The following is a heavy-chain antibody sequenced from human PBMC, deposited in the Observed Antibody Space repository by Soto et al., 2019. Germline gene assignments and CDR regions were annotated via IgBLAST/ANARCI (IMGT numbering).Heavy chain of an antibody. J-gene: IGHJ6*02. CDR1: GGSIATSGYY. D-gene: IGHD1-26*01. CDR3: TKHSAHLSGDV. Sequence: ETLSLTCTVSGGSIATSGYYWAWIRQPPGMGLEWIGSVYSSGNTYYNPSLKSRITISADTSKDQFSLKLRSVTAADTALYYCTKHSAHLSGDVWGQGTRVTVSS. V-gene: IGHV4-39*01. CDR2: VYSSGNT.